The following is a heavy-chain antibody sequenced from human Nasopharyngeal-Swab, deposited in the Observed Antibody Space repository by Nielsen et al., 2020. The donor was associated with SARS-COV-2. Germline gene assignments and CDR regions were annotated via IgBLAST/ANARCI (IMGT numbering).Heavy chain of an antibody. V-gene: IGHV4-39*02. CDR3: ARGSSAPLYYYYYGMDV. D-gene: IGHD6-13*01. J-gene: IGHJ6*02. CDR2: IYYSGST. Sequence: SETLSLTCTVSGGSISSSSYYWGWIRQPPGKGLEWIGSIYYSGSTYYNPSLNSRVTISVDTSKNHFSLKLRYVTATDTAVYYCARGSSAPLYYYYYGMDVWGQGTTVTVSS. CDR1: GGSISSSSYY.